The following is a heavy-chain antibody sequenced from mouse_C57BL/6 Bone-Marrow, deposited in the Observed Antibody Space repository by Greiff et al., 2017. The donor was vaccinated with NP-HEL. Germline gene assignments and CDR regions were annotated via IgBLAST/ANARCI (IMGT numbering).Heavy chain of an antibody. Sequence: EVQLQQSGPELVKPGASVKISCKASGYSFTDYNMNWVKQSNGKSLEWIGVINPNYGTTSSNQKFKGKATLTVDQSSSTAYIQLNSLTSEDSAVYYCARPYYGSSYHYYYAMDYWGQGTSVTVSS. D-gene: IGHD1-1*01. CDR2: INPNYGTT. J-gene: IGHJ4*01. CDR3: ARPYYGSSYHYYYAMDY. CDR1: GYSFTDYN. V-gene: IGHV1-39*01.